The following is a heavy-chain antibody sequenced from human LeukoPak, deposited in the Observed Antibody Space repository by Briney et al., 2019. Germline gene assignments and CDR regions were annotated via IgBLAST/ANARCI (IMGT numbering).Heavy chain of an antibody. J-gene: IGHJ4*02. V-gene: IGHV3-23*01. CDR2: VSGSGRNT. CDR1: GFTFSSYW. CDR3: VKSRRVGANQRGLFDY. Sequence: PGGSLRLSCAASGFTFSSYWMTWVRQAPGKGPEWVSSVSGSGRNTFYPDSVEGRFTISRDNSKNTVYLQMNSLRADDTAVYYCVKSRRVGANQRGLFDYWGQGTLVTVSP. D-gene: IGHD1-26*01.